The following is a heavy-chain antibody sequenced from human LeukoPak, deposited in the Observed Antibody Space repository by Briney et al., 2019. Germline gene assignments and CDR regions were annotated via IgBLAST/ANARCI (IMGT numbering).Heavy chain of an antibody. CDR2: IYYSGST. CDR1: GGSISSYY. Sequence: SETLSLTYTVSGGSISSYYWSWIRQPPGKGLEWIGYIYYSGSTNYNPSLKSRVTISVDTSKNQFSLKLSSVTAADTAVYYCAREGDSSGFFDYWGQGTLVTVSS. D-gene: IGHD3-22*01. V-gene: IGHV4-59*01. J-gene: IGHJ4*02. CDR3: AREGDSSGFFDY.